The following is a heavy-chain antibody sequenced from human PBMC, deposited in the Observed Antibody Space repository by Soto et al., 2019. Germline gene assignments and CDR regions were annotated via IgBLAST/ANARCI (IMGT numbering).Heavy chain of an antibody. CDR1: GGSISTSRSY. CDR3: ARQPTTGDTDLWFDP. J-gene: IGHJ5*02. D-gene: IGHD2-21*01. CDR2: IFSSGST. V-gene: IGHV4-39*01. Sequence: QLQLLESGPGLVKASETLSLTCSVSGGSISTSRSYWAWIRQPPGKRLECLANIFSSGSTFYNPSLASRVSVSVDTSKNEFSLKLRSVTAADTAVYYCARQPTTGDTDLWFDPWGQGTLVTVSS.